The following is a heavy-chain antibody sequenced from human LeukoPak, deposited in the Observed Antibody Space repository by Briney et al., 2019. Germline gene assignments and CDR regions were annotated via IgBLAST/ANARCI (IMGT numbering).Heavy chain of an antibody. CDR3: ARWELSGRVMERLSWIDH. Sequence: GGSLRLSCAASGFTFDDFGMTWVRQAPGKGLEWVSGINWNGGGTGYADSVKGRFTISRDNAKKILYLQMNSLRVEDTAGYYCARWELSGRVMERLSWIDHWGQGALVTVSS. J-gene: IGHJ4*02. V-gene: IGHV3-20*04. D-gene: IGHD3-16*02. CDR1: GFTFDDFG. CDR2: INWNGGGT.